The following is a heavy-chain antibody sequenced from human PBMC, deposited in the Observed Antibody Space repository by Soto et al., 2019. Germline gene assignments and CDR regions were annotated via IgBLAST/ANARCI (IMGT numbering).Heavy chain of an antibody. CDR3: ARFNSGWYPYYYYGMDV. D-gene: IGHD6-19*01. Sequence: GGSLRLSCAASGFTVSSNYMSWVRQAPGKGLEWVSVIYSGGSTYYADSVKGRFTISRDNSKNTLYLQMNSLRAEDTAVYYCARFNSGWYPYYYYGMDVWGQGTTVTVSS. J-gene: IGHJ6*02. V-gene: IGHV3-53*01. CDR2: IYSGGST. CDR1: GFTVSSNY.